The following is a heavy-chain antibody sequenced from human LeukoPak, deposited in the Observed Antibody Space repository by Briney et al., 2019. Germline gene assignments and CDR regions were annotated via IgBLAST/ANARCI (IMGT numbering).Heavy chain of an antibody. V-gene: IGHV3-74*03. CDR3: ARAQVGTPTDY. CDR2: VQSDGSGT. D-gene: IGHD1-26*01. J-gene: IGHJ4*02. CDR1: GFTFSSYA. Sequence: GGSLRLSCAASGFTFSSYAMYWVRQAPGKGLVWVSRVQSDGSGTMYADSVRGQFTISRDDAKNTLYLQMDSLTAEDTAVYFCARAQVGTPTDYWGQGTLVTVSS.